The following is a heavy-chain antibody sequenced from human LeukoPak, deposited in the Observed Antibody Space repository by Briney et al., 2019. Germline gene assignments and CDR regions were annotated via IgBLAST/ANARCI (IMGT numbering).Heavy chain of an antibody. V-gene: IGHV3-7*01. D-gene: IGHD2-8*01. Sequence: GGSLRLSCAASGFTFSSYWMSWVRQAPGKGLEWVANIKQDGSEKYYVDSVKGRFTISRDNAKNSLYLQMNSLRAEDTAVYYCARDPHPCCTNGVCSPYFDYWGQGTLVTVSS. CDR1: GFTFSSYW. J-gene: IGHJ4*02. CDR3: ARDPHPCCTNGVCSPYFDY. CDR2: IKQDGSEK.